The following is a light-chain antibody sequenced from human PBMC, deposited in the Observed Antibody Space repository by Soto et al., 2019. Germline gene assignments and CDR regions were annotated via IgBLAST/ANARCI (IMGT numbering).Light chain of an antibody. CDR3: QQYHLAPLT. CDR1: QSVLYNSNNKNY. J-gene: IGKJ4*01. Sequence: DIVMTQSPDSLAVALGERATINCKSSQSVLYNSNNKNYLAWYQQKPGQPPKLHIYWASTRESGVPDRLCGRGSAPDFTLSICSLQAQDVAVYYCQQYHLAPLTFVVGNTVEIK. CDR2: WAS. V-gene: IGKV4-1*01.